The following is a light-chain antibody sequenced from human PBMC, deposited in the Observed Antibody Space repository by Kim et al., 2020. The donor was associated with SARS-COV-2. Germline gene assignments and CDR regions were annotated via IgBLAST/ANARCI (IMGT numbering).Light chain of an antibody. J-gene: IGLJ3*02. CDR1: SSDVGGYSY. Sequence: GQSVTISCTGTSSDVGGYSYVSWYQQHPGKAPKLMIYEVSKRPSGVPDRFSGSKSGNTASLTVSGLQAEDEGDYYCSSYAGSNNLVFGGGTQLTVL. CDR2: EVS. CDR3: SSYAGSNNLV. V-gene: IGLV2-8*01.